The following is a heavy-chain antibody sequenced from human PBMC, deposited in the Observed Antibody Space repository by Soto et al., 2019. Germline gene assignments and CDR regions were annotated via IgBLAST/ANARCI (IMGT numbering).Heavy chain of an antibody. CDR1: GYIFNKYG. CDR2: ISAFNGYT. J-gene: IGHJ3*01. Sequence: ASVKVSCKASGYIFNKYGFNWVRQAPGQGLEWMGRISAFNGYTNYAQKFQGRVTLTTDTSTNTAYMELSSLRSDDTAIYYCARGRGVVIPAGTPDAFDVWGQGTMVTVSS. V-gene: IGHV1-18*01. CDR3: ARGRGVVIPAGTPDAFDV. D-gene: IGHD2-21*01.